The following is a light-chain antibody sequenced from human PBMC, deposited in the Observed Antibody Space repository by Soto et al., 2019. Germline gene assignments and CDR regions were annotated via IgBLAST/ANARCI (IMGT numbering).Light chain of an antibody. CDR1: QTISTY. CDR3: QQSFSSLLS. Sequence: DIQMTQSPSSLSASLGDRVTITCRASQTISTYVTWYQQKPGKAPKALISDASTVQSGVPSRFSGSGSGTDFTLIISSLQPEDVATYYCQQSFSSLLSFGGGTQVEIK. V-gene: IGKV1-39*01. J-gene: IGKJ4*01. CDR2: DAS.